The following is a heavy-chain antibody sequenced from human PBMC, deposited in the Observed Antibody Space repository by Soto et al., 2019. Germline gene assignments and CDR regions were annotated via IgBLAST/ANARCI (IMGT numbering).Heavy chain of an antibody. V-gene: IGHV3-74*01. CDR1: GFTFSRYW. D-gene: IGHD1-26*01. CDR3: ARDLAVGASGY. J-gene: IGHJ4*02. CDR2: INNDGSST. Sequence: PGGSLRLSCVVSGFTFSRYWIHWVRQAPGKGLVWVSHINNDGSSTTYAESVRGRFTISRDNSKNTLYLQMNSLRAEDSAVYYCARDLAVGASGYWGQGTLVTV.